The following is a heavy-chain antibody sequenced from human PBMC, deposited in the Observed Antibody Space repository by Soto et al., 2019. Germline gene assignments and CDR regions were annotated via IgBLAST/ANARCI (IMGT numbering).Heavy chain of an antibody. J-gene: IGHJ5*02. CDR2: IYHSGST. D-gene: IGHD1-1*01. CDR1: GGSISSGGYS. V-gene: IGHV4-30-2*01. Sequence: QLQLQESGSGLVRPSQTLSLTCAVSGGSISSGGYSWNWIRQPPGKGLEWIGYIYHSGSTLYNPSLKSRGAISADKSKNHFSLKLSSVTAAATAVYYCARDQLEGNWFDPWGQGTLVTVSS. CDR3: ARDQLEGNWFDP.